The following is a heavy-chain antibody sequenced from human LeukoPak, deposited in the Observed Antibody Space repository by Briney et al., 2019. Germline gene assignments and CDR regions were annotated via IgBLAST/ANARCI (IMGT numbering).Heavy chain of an antibody. V-gene: IGHV4-38-2*02. J-gene: IGHJ4*02. CDR1: GYSISSGYY. CDR3: ASPRSGYRYTFDY. Sequence: SETLSLTCTVSGYSISSGYYWGWIRQPPGKGLEWIGSIYHSGSTYYSPSLKSRVTISVDTSKNQFSLNLNFVTAADTAVYYCASPRSGYRYTFDYWGQGALVTVSS. D-gene: IGHD3-22*01. CDR2: IYHSGST.